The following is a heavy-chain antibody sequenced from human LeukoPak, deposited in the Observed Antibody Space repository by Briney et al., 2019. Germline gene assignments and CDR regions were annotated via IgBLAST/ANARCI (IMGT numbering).Heavy chain of an antibody. CDR2: ISYDGSNK. V-gene: IGHV3-30*18. CDR1: GFTFSSYG. D-gene: IGHD3-22*01. Sequence: SGGSLRLSCAASGFTFSSYGMYWVRQAPGKGLEWVAVISYDGSNKYYADSVKGRFTISRDNSKNTLYLQMNSLRAEDTAVYYCAEESSGYYYYYYYGMDVWGQGTTVTVSS. CDR3: AEESSGYYYYYYYGMDV. J-gene: IGHJ6*02.